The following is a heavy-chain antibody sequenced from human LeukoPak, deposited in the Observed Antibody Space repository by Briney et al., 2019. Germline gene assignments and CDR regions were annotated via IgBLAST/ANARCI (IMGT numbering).Heavy chain of an antibody. CDR3: ARDHRRYSGSYFGY. CDR1: GYTFTGYY. D-gene: IGHD1-26*01. CDR2: INPNSGGT. Sequence: GASVKVSCKASGYTFTGYYMHGVRQAPGQGLEWMGWINPNSGGTNYAQKFQGRVTMTRDTSISTAYMELSRLRSDDTAVYYCARDHRRYSGSYFGYWGQGTLVTVSS. J-gene: IGHJ4*02. V-gene: IGHV1-2*02.